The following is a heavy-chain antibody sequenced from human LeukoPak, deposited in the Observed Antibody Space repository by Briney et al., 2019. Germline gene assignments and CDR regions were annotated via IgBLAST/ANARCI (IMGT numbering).Heavy chain of an antibody. CDR3: ARVNRSSGWYPHGLDFDY. CDR2: TYYRSKWYN. D-gene: IGHD6-19*01. J-gene: IGHJ4*02. V-gene: IGHV6-1*01. Sequence: SQTLSLTCAISGDSVSSNSAAWNWIRQSPSRGLEWLGRTYYRSKWYNDYAVSVKSRITINPDTSKNQFSLQLNSVTPEDTAVYYCARVNRSSGWYPHGLDFDYWGQGTLVTVSS. CDR1: GDSVSSNSAA.